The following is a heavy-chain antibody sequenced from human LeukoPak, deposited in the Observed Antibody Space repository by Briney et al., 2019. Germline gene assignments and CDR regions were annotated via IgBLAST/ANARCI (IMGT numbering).Heavy chain of an antibody. J-gene: IGHJ4*02. CDR3: ARGGGYSYASVAFDY. Sequence: GSLRLSCAASGFTFSSYWMSWVRQAPGKRLEWIGSIYYSGSTSYNPSLKSRVTISVDTSKNQFSLKLSFVTAADTAVYYCARGGGYSYASVAFDYWGQGTLVTVSS. CDR1: GFTFSSYW. D-gene: IGHD5-18*01. CDR2: IYYSGST. V-gene: IGHV4-39*07.